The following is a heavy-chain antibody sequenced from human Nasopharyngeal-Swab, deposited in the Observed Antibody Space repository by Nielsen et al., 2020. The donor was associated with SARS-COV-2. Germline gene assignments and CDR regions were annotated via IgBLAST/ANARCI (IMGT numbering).Heavy chain of an antibody. CDR1: GFTFSSYA. CDR2: ISGSGGST. J-gene: IGHJ3*02. CDR3: AKEASNPVMVYAARVESDDAFDI. V-gene: IGHV3-23*01. D-gene: IGHD2-8*01. Sequence: GGSLRLSCAASGFTFSSYAMSWVRQAPGKGLEWVSAISGSGGSTYYADSVEGRFTISRDNSKNTLYLQMNSLRAEDTAVYYCAKEASNPVMVYAARVESDDAFDIWGQGTMVTVSS.